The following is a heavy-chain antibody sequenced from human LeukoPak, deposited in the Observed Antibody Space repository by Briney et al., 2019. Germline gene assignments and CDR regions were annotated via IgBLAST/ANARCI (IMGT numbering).Heavy chain of an antibody. J-gene: IGHJ5*02. D-gene: IGHD2-2*02. Sequence: ASVMVSCKTSRYTFSGYYIHWVRQAPGQGLEWMGIINPSGGSTSYAQKFQGRVTMTRDMSTSTVYMELSSLRSEDTAVYYCARASGYCSSTSCYTDWFDPWGQGTLVTVSS. V-gene: IGHV1-46*01. CDR2: INPSGGST. CDR1: RYTFSGYY. CDR3: ARASGYCSSTSCYTDWFDP.